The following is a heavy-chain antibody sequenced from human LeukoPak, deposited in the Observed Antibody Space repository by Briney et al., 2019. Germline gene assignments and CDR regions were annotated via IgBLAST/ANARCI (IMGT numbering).Heavy chain of an antibody. D-gene: IGHD2-2*01. Sequence: GGSLRLSCAASGFTFSGYAMHWVRQAPVKGLEWVAVISYDGSNKYYADSVKGRFTISRDNSKNTLYLQMNSLRAEDTAVYYCARGFDDIVVVPAGYGMDVWGQGTTVTVSS. CDR3: ARGFDDIVVVPAGYGMDV. V-gene: IGHV3-30-3*01. J-gene: IGHJ6*02. CDR2: ISYDGSNK. CDR1: GFTFSGYA.